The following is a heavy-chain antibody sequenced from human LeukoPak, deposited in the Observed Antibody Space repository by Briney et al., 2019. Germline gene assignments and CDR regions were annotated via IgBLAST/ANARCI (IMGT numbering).Heavy chain of an antibody. D-gene: IGHD3-10*01. Sequence: GGSVSLFCTPSGFLFSVYDIKWARQARGGGLVWLAGVCDSGSTTYPADSVKGRFTISRDDSNNTLYQHMNSLRVDDTAIYYCGRGSRETTMFYYYYMDVWGKGTTVIVSS. J-gene: IGHJ6*03. CDR2: VCDSGSTT. CDR1: GFLFSVYD. V-gene: IGHV3-23*01. CDR3: GRGSRETTMFYYYYMDV.